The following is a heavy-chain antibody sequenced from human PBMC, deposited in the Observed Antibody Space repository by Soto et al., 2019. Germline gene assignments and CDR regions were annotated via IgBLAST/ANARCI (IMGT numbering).Heavy chain of an antibody. CDR1: GGSISSSSYY. CDR3: ARLQTKNYYYYYGMDV. CDR2: XXXXXXX. D-gene: IGHD4-4*01. J-gene: IGHJ6*02. Sequence: SETLSLTCTVSGGSISSSSYYWGWIRQPPGKGLEWIGSXXXXXXXXXNPSLKSRVTISVDTSKNQFSLKLSSVTAADTAVYYCARLQTKNYYYYYGMDVWGQGTTVTVSS. V-gene: IGHV4-39*01.